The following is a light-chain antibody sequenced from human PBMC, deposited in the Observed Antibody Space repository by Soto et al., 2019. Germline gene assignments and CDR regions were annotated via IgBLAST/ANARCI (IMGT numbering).Light chain of an antibody. CDR2: DVS. CDR1: SSDVGGYNR. J-gene: IGLJ1*01. V-gene: IGLV2-18*02. Sequence: QSVLSQPASVSGSPGQSITVSCTGTSSDVGGYNRVSWYQQPPGKAPKLMIYDVSNRPSGVPDRFSGSKSGNTASLTISGLQAEDEADYYCSSYTSSNTYVFGTGTKVTVL. CDR3: SSYTSSNTYV.